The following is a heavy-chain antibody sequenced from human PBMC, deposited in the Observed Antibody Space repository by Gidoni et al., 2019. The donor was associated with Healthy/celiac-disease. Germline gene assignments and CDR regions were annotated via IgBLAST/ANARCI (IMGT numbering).Heavy chain of an antibody. CDR3: AKRGYSYDYYFDY. J-gene: IGHJ4*02. Sequence: EGQRLETGGGLVQPGGSLRLSCAASGFPCSSYAMSWVRQAPGKGLEWVSAISGSGGSTYYADSVKGRFTISRDNSKNTLYLQMNSLRAEDTAVYYCAKRGYSYDYYFDYWGQGTLVTVSS. CDR1: GFPCSSYA. D-gene: IGHD5-18*01. V-gene: IGHV3-23*01. CDR2: ISGSGGST.